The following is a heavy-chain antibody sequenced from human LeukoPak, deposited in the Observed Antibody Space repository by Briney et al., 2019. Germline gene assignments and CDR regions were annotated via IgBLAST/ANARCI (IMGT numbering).Heavy chain of an antibody. V-gene: IGHV4-4*07. CDR3: ARGEHSVDS. J-gene: IGHJ4*02. CDR2: IYSSGYT. CDR1: GGAIRSHY. Sequence: PSETLSLTCTVSGGAIRSHYWNWIRQPVGKGLEWIGRIYSSGYTNDNPFLKSRITMSVDMSKNQFSLRLNSVTAADTAVYYCARGEHSVDSWGQGMLVTVSS. D-gene: IGHD1/OR15-1a*01.